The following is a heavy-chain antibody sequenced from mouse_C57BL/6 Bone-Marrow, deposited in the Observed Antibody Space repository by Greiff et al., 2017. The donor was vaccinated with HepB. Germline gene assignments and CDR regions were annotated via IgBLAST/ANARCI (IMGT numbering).Heavy chain of an antibody. V-gene: IGHV1-50*01. Sequence: QVQLQQPGAELVKPGASVKLCKASGYTFTSYWMQWVKQRPGQGLEWIGEIDPSDSYTNYNQKFKGKATLTVDTSSSTAYMQLSSLTSEDSAVYYCARRLRGYWGQGTTLTVSS. D-gene: IGHD1-1*01. CDR3: ARRLRGY. J-gene: IGHJ2*01. CDR1: GYTFTSYW. CDR2: IDPSDSYT.